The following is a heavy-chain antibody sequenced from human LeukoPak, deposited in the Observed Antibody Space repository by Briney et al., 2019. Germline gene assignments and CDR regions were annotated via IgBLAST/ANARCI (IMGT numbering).Heavy chain of an antibody. Sequence: PSETLSLTCAVPGGSTRPSYSRWIPQPPGKGLEWIGYIYYTGSTNYNPSLKSRVTISADTSKNQFSLKLSSVTAADTGVYYCARAGSSLSTGCYFDYGGQGTLVTVSS. CDR2: IYYTGST. CDR1: GGSTRPSY. V-gene: IGHV4-59*01. CDR3: ARAGSSLSTGCYFDY. J-gene: IGHJ4*02. D-gene: IGHD6-13*01.